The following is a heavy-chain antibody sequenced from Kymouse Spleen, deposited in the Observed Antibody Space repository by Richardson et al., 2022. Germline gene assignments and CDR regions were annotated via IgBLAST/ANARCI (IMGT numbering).Heavy chain of an antibody. J-gene: IGHJ4*02. CDR1: GGSISSYY. Sequence: QVQLQESGPGLVKPSETLSLTCTVSGGSISSYYWSWIRQPPGKGLEWIGYIYYSGSTNYNPSLKSRVTISVDTSKNQFSLKLSSVTAADTAVYYCARGGITGTNPSFDYWGQGTLVTVSS. CDR2: IYYSGST. D-gene: IGHD1-7*01. CDR3: ARGGITGTNPSFDY. V-gene: IGHV4-59*01.